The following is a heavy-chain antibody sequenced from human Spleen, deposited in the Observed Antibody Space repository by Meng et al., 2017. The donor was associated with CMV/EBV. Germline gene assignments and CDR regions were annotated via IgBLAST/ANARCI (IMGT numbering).Heavy chain of an antibody. V-gene: IGHV6-1*01. CDR3: ARDYSDSGAYYYTEEYYHGLDV. D-gene: IGHD3-22*01. CDR1: GDSVSSNSAA. CDR2: TYYRSKWYD. J-gene: IGHJ6*02. Sequence: SQTLSLTCAISGDSVSSNSAAWNWIRQSPSRGLEWLGRTYYRSKWYDDYAMAVKSRITINPDTSKNQFSLQLNSVTPEDTAVYYCARDYSDSGAYYYTEEYYHGLDVWGQGTTVTVSS.